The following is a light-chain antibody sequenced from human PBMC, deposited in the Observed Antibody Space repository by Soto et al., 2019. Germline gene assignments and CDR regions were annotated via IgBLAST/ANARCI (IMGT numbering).Light chain of an antibody. V-gene: IGKV3-20*01. CDR3: QQYGSSRIT. J-gene: IGKJ5*01. CDR2: GAS. Sequence: EMVLTQSPGTLSLYPGERATLSCRGSQSVSSSYLAWYQQKPGQAPRLLIYGASSRATGIPDRFSGSGSGTDFTLTISRLEPEDFALYYCQQYGSSRITFGQGTRLEN. CDR1: QSVSSSY.